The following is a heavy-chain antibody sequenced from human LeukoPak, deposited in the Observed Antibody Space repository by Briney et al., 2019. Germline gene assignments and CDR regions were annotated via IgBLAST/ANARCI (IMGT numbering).Heavy chain of an antibody. Sequence: SETLSLTCAVYGGSFSGYYWSWIRQPPGKGLEWIGEINHSGSTNYNPSLKSRVTISVDTSKNQFSLKLSSVTAADTAVYYCARGRYGADYWGQGTLVTVSS. CDR2: INHSGST. CDR1: GGSFSGYY. CDR3: ARGRYGADY. V-gene: IGHV4-34*01. J-gene: IGHJ4*02. D-gene: IGHD5-18*01.